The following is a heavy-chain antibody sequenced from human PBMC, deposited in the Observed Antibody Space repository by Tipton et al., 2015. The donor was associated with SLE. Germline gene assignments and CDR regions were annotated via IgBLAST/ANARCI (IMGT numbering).Heavy chain of an antibody. Sequence: QVQLVQSGPEVKKPGASVKVSCKASGYTFTSYYMHWVRQAPGQGLEWMGIINPSGGSTSYAQKFQGRVTMTRDTSTSTVYMELSSLRSEDTAVYYCARGDYDILTGYYSSSSYWGQGTLVTVSS. CDR2: INPSGGST. V-gene: IGHV1-46*01. D-gene: IGHD3-9*01. CDR3: ARGDYDILTGYYSSSSY. CDR1: GYTFTSYY. J-gene: IGHJ4*02.